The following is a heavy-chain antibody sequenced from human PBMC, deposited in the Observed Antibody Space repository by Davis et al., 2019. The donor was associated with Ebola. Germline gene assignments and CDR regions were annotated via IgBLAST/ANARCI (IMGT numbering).Heavy chain of an antibody. CDR1: GFTFSSYA. J-gene: IGHJ3*02. Sequence: GGSLRLSCAASGFTFSSYAMSWVRQAPGKGLEWVSAISGSGGSTYYADSVKGRFTISRDNSKNTLYLQMNSLKTEDTAVYYCTTGIQLQAFDIWGQGTMVTVSS. CDR2: ISGSGGST. V-gene: IGHV3-23*01. D-gene: IGHD5-18*01. CDR3: TTGIQLQAFDI.